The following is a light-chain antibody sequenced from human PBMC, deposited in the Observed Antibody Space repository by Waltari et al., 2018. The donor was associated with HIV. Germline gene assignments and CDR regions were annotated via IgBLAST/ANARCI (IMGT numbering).Light chain of an antibody. Sequence: QPALTQTPFASASLGTSVTLTCTLSSGYITYDVDWYQHSPGKGPRFVMRVGTGGIVGYKGDGIPDRFSVLDAGLNRYLTIKNIQEEDESAYYCGADHGSGTNFMYVFGTGTKVTV. CDR1: SGYITYD. CDR2: VGTGGIVG. V-gene: IGLV9-49*01. J-gene: IGLJ1*01. CDR3: GADHGSGTNFMYV.